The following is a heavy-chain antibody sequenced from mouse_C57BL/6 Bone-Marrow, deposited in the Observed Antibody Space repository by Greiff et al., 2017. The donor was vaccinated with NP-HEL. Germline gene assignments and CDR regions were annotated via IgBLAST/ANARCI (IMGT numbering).Heavy chain of an antibody. CDR3: AREGGLRRAMDY. CDR2: IDPSDSYT. CDR1: GYTFTSYW. D-gene: IGHD2-4*01. V-gene: IGHV1-59*01. J-gene: IGHJ4*01. Sequence: QVQLQQPGAELVRPGTSVKLSCKASGYTFTSYWVHWVKQRPGQGLEWIGVIDPSDSYTNYNQKFKGKATLTVDTSSSTAYMQLSSLTSEDSAVYYCAREGGLRRAMDYWGQGTSVTVSS.